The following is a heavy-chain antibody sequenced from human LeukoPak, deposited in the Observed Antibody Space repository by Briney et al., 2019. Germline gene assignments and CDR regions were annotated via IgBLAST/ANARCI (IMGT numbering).Heavy chain of an antibody. CDR3: AKGGWLVGPGHGDY. Sequence: PGGSLRLSCAASGFTFSSYAMSWVRQAPGKGLEWVLAISGSGGSTYYADSVKGRFTISRDNSKNTLYLQMNSLRVEDTAVYYCAKGGWLVGPGHGDYWGQGTLVTVSS. J-gene: IGHJ4*02. D-gene: IGHD6-19*01. CDR1: GFTFSSYA. CDR2: ISGSGGST. V-gene: IGHV3-23*01.